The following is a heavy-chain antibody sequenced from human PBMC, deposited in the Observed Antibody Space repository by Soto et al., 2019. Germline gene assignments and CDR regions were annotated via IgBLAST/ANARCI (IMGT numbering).Heavy chain of an antibody. CDR3: ARGRDGDNDNYYYYGMDV. Sequence: QVQLVESGGGVVQPGRSLRLSCAASGFTFSSYAMHWVRQAPGKGLEWVAVISYDGSNKYYADSVKGRFTISRDNSKNTLYLQMNSLRVEDTAVYYCARGRDGDNDNYYYYGMDVW. CDR1: GFTFSSYA. J-gene: IGHJ6*01. CDR2: ISYDGSNK. D-gene: IGHD3-22*01. V-gene: IGHV3-30-3*01.